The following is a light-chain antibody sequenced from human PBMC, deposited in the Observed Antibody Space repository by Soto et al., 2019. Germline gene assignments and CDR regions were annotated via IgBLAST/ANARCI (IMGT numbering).Light chain of an antibody. J-gene: IGKJ3*01. CDR2: GAS. Sequence: EIVLTQSPATLSLSPGERAPLSCRASQSVGSYLAWYQQKPGQAPRPLIYGASKRAPGVSARFSGSGSGTDFTLTISSLEPEDFAVYHCLQRSIGFTFGPGTKVDI. CDR3: LQRSIGFT. V-gene: IGKV3-11*01. CDR1: QSVGSY.